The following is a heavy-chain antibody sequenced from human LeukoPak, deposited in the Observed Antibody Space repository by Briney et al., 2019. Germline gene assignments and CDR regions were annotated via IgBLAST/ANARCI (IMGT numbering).Heavy chain of an antibody. J-gene: IGHJ4*02. Sequence: GGSLRLSCAASGFTFSSYAMSWVRQAPGKGLEWVSSIDGSDGSTYYADSVKGRFSISRDNSKSTLYLQMNSLRDDDTAVYYCAKDGRSYSSGYWGQGTLVTVSS. V-gene: IGHV3-23*01. CDR2: IDGSDGST. CDR3: AKDGRSYSSGY. CDR1: GFTFSSYA. D-gene: IGHD3-16*02.